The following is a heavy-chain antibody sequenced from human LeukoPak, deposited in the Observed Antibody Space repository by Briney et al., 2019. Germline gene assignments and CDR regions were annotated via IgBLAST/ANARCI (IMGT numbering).Heavy chain of an antibody. CDR2: ISYTGGET. Sequence: SETLSHTCTVSGGSINSYYWSWIRQPPGKGLEWIGYISYTGGETNYNPSLKSRLTISIDTSKNQFSLMLTSVTAADTAVYYCARLPGGTAAFDLWAQGTMVTVFS. CDR3: ARLPGGTAAFDL. D-gene: IGHD1-14*01. CDR1: GGSINSYY. V-gene: IGHV4-59*08. J-gene: IGHJ3*01.